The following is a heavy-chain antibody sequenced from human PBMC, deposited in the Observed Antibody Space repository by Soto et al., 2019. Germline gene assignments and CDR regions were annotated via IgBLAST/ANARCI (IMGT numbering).Heavy chain of an antibody. CDR1: GGSISSSSYY. V-gene: IGHV4-39*01. CDR2: IYYSGST. D-gene: IGHD3-16*01. J-gene: IGHJ6*02. CDR3: ARQGGQEGGAYYYYYGMDV. Sequence: SETLSLTCTVSGGSISSSSYYWGWIRQPPGKGLEWIGSIYYSGSTYYNPSIKSRVTISVDTSKNQFSLKLSSVTAADTAVYYCARQGGQEGGAYYYYYGMDVWGQGTTVTVSS.